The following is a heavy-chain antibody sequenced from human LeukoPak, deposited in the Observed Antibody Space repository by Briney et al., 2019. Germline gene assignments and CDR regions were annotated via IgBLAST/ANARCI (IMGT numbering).Heavy chain of an antibody. D-gene: IGHD3-16*01. Sequence: PGGSLRLSCAASGFTFSSYAMHWVRQAPGKGLEWVAVISYDGSNKYYADSVKGRFTISRDNSKNTPYLQMNSLRAEDTAVYYCARDPTWQSALPTYYFDYWGQGTLVTVSS. CDR1: GFTFSSYA. J-gene: IGHJ4*02. V-gene: IGHV3-30*04. CDR2: ISYDGSNK. CDR3: ARDPTWQSALPTYYFDY.